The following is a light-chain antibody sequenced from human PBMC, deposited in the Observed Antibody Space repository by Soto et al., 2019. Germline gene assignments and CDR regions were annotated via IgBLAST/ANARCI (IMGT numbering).Light chain of an antibody. V-gene: IGLV1-40*01. J-gene: IGLJ2*01. CDR1: NSNIGGGYD. CDR3: QSNDIGLRGPV. CDR2: GNT. Sequence: QSVLTQPPSVSGAPGQRVTISCAGSNSNIGGGYDVHWYQQLPGTAPKLLIYGNTKRPSGVPDRFSASKSGTSASLAITGLQAEDEADYYCQSNDIGLRGPVFGGGTKLTVL.